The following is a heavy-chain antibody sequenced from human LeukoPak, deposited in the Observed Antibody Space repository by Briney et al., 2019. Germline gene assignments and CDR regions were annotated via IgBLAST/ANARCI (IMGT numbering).Heavy chain of an antibody. D-gene: IGHD6-13*01. CDR3: AKSLPISSSWYGGFDY. Sequence: GGPLRLSCAASGFTFSSYAMSWVRQAPGKGLEWVSAISGSGGSTYYADSVKGRFTISRDNSKNTLYLQMNSLRAEDTAVYYCAKSLPISSSWYGGFDYWGQGTLVTVSS. CDR2: ISGSGGST. CDR1: GFTFSSYA. V-gene: IGHV3-23*01. J-gene: IGHJ4*02.